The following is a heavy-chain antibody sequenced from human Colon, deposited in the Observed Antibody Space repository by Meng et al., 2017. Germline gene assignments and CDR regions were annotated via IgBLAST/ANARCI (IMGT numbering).Heavy chain of an antibody. CDR1: GYSFTSYW. J-gene: IGHJ3*02. D-gene: IGHD3-10*01. CDR2: IYPGDSDT. V-gene: IGHV5-51*01. CDR3: ASTYYYGSGSYRQNAFDI. Sequence: GESLKISCKGSGYSFTSYWIGWVRQMPGKGLEWMGIIYPGDSDTRYSPSFQGQVTISADKSISTAYLQWSSLKASDTAMYYCASTYYYGSGSYRQNAFDIWGQGKRVTV.